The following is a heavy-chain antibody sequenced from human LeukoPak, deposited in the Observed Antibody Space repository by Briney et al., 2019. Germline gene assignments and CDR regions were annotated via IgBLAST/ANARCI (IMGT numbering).Heavy chain of an antibody. CDR3: AGQRRGGFDY. V-gene: IGHV4-39*07. Sequence: PSETLSLTCTVSGGSTSSSSYYWGWIRQPPGKGLEWIGSIYYSGSTYYNPSLKSRVTISVDTSKNQFSLRLSSVTAADTAVYYCAGQRRGGFDYWGQGTLVTVSS. CDR2: IYYSGST. J-gene: IGHJ4*02. D-gene: IGHD3-16*01. CDR1: GGSTSSSSYY.